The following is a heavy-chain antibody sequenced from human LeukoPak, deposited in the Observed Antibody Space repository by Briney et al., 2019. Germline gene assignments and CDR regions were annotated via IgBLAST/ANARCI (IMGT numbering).Heavy chain of an antibody. D-gene: IGHD3-22*01. Sequence: ASVKVSFKASGYTFTIYGISWVRQAPGQGLGWMGWMSAYNGNTNYAQKLQGRVTMTTDTSTSTADMELRGLRSDDTAVYYCARLYYYDSSGYYGAFDIWGQGTMVTVSS. J-gene: IGHJ3*02. CDR3: ARLYYYDSSGYYGAFDI. V-gene: IGHV1-18*01. CDR2: MSAYNGNT. CDR1: GYTFTIYG.